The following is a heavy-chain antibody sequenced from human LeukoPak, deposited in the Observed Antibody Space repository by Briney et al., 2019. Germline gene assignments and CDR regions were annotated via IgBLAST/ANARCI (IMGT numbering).Heavy chain of an antibody. CDR1: GGSISSGGYY. J-gene: IGHJ5*02. D-gene: IGHD6-6*01. CDR2: IHYSGST. V-gene: IGHV4-31*03. CDR3: ARGGPKQLVPFRHVRNWFDP. Sequence: PSETLSLTCTVSGGSISSGGYYWSWIRQHPGKGLEWIGYIHYSGSTYYNPSLKSRVTISVDTSKNQFSLKLSSVTAADTAVYYCARGGPKQLVPFRHVRNWFDPWGQGTLVTVSS.